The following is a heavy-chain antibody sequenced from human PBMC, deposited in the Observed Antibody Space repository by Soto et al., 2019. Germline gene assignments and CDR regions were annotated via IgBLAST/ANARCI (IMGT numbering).Heavy chain of an antibody. J-gene: IGHJ4*02. V-gene: IGHV3-7*04. Sequence: EVQLVESGGGLVQPGWSLRLSCAVSGFTFGTHWMSWVRQAPGKGPEWVANINQDGTAKSYVDSVKGRFTISRDNAKNSLYLQMNSLRVEDTAVYYCASDYGLGGQGSLVTVSS. CDR2: INQDGTAK. CDR1: GFTFGTHW. D-gene: IGHD4-17*01. CDR3: ASDYGL.